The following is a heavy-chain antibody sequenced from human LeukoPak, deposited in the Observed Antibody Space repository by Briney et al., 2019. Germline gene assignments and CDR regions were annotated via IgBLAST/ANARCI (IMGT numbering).Heavy chain of an antibody. D-gene: IGHD2-2*01. Sequence: SETLSLTCTVSGGSISSSSYYWGWIRQPPGKGLEWIGSIYYSGSTYYNPSLKSRVTISVDTSKNQFSLKLSSVTAADTAVYYCARHRGYSSTSCYDYWGKGTLVTVSS. J-gene: IGHJ4*02. CDR1: GGSISSSSYY. V-gene: IGHV4-39*01. CDR2: IYYSGST. CDR3: ARHRGYSSTSCYDY.